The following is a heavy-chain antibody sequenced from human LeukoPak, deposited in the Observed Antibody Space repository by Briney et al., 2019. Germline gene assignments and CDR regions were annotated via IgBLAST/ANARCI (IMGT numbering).Heavy chain of an antibody. Sequence: GESLQISCKCSGYSFTSYWIGWVRPLPGKGLEWMGIIYPGDYDTRYSPSFQGQVTISADKSISTAYLQWSSLKASDTAMYYCARDIVVVTAIPGYYYYGMDVWGQGTTVTVSS. J-gene: IGHJ6*02. CDR1: GYSFTSYW. CDR3: ARDIVVVTAIPGYYYYGMDV. D-gene: IGHD2-21*02. CDR2: IYPGDYDT. V-gene: IGHV5-51*01.